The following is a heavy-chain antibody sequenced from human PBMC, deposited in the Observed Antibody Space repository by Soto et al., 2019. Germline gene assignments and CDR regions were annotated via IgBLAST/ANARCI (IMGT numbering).Heavy chain of an antibody. CDR3: ARHRTVTTSDFDY. J-gene: IGHJ4*02. D-gene: IGHD4-17*01. V-gene: IGHV4-39*01. CDR2: IYYSGST. CDR1: GGSISSSSYY. Sequence: SETLSLTCTVSGGSISSSSYYWGWIRQPPGKGLEWIGSIYYSGSTYYNPSLESRVTISVDTSKNQFSLKLSSVTAADTAVYYCARHRTVTTSDFDYWGQGTLVTVSS.